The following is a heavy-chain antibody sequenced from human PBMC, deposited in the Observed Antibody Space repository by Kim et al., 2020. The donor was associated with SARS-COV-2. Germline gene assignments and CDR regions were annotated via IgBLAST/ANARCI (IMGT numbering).Heavy chain of an antibody. J-gene: IGHJ4*02. CDR3: ARDLDY. V-gene: IGHV3-30-3*01. CDR1: GFTFSSYA. Sequence: GGSLRLSCAASGFTFSSYAMHWVRQAPGKGLEWVAVISYDGSNKYYADSVKGRFTISRDNSKNTLYLQMNSLRAEDTAVYYCARDLDYWGQGTLVTVSS. CDR2: ISYDGSNK.